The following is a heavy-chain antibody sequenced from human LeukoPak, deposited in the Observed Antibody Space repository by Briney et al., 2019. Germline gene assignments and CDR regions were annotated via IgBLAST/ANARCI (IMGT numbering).Heavy chain of an antibody. V-gene: IGHV1-18*01. Sequence: ASVKVSCKASGYTFTSSGISWVQQAPGQGLEWMGWIDGYNGNTNYAQKLQGRVTMTTDTSTTTAYMELRSLRLDDTAVYYCARAGSYYYMDVWGKGTTVTVSS. CDR1: GYTFTSSG. D-gene: IGHD1-1*01. CDR2: IDGYNGNT. CDR3: ARAGSYYYMDV. J-gene: IGHJ6*03.